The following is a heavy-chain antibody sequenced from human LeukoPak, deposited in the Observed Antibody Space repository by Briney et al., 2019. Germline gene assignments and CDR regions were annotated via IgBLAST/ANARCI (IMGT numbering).Heavy chain of an antibody. Sequence: ASVTVSCKASGYIVTTYYMHWVRQAPGQGLEWMGIINHSGGSPTYAQKFQDRVRMTRDTSTSTLYTELTNLRSDDTAVYYCARSAEWLLPLDHWGQGTLVSVSS. V-gene: IGHV1-46*01. CDR1: GYIVTTYY. CDR2: INHSGGSP. D-gene: IGHD3-22*01. J-gene: IGHJ4*02. CDR3: ARSAEWLLPLDH.